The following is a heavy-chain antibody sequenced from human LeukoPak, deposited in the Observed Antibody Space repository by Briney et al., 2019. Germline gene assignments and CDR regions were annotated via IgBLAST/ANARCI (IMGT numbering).Heavy chain of an antibody. CDR1: GGSISTNY. CDR3: ARDVRTYDYVWGSYLDYYMDV. Sequence: SETLSLTCTVSGGSISTNYWSWIRQPPGKGLWWIGNIYDSVGTKYNPSLKSRVTMSVDTSKNQFSLRLSSVTAADTAVYYCARDVRTYDYVWGSYLDYYMDVWGKGTTVTVSS. J-gene: IGHJ6*03. CDR2: IYDSVGT. V-gene: IGHV4-59*01. D-gene: IGHD3-16*02.